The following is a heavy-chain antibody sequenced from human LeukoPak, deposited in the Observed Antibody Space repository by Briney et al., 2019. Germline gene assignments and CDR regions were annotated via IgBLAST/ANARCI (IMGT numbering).Heavy chain of an antibody. CDR1: GYTVSSNY. CDR2: IYTGGGT. D-gene: IGHD6-13*01. J-gene: IGHJ4*02. V-gene: IGHV3-53*01. CDR3: ARGPHISAGGAPFDY. Sequence: GGSLRLSCAASGYTVSSNYMSWVRQAPGKGLEWVSVIYTGGGTYYTDSVKGRFIISRDNSKNTLFLQMNSLRVDDTAVYYCARGPHISAGGAPFDYWGQGTLVTVSS.